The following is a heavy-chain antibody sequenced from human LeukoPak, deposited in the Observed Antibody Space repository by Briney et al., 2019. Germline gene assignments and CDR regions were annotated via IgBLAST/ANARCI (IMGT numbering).Heavy chain of an antibody. V-gene: IGHV1-2*02. CDR2: INLNSDDT. J-gene: IGHJ4*02. CDR3: ARGGYFDRPDY. Sequence: ASVKVSCKASGYTFTGYYMHWARQTPGQGLEWMGWINLNSDDTNYAQKFQGRVTMTRDTSISTAYMELGSLRSDDTAVYYCARGGYFDRPDYWGQGTLVTVPS. D-gene: IGHD3-9*01. CDR1: GYTFTGYY.